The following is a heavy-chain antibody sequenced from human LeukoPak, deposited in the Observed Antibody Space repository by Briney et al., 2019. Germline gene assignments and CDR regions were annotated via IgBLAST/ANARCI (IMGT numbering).Heavy chain of an antibody. CDR2: IYYSGST. D-gene: IGHD2-15*01. CDR3: VVVAAANYGMDV. Sequence: SETLSLTCTVSGGSISSSDYYWGGIRQAPGKGLEWIGSIYYSGSTYYNPSVESRVTISIDTSKNQFSLNLTSVTAADTAVYYCVVVAAANYGMDVWGQGTTVTVSS. J-gene: IGHJ6*02. V-gene: IGHV4-39*07. CDR1: GGSISSSDYY.